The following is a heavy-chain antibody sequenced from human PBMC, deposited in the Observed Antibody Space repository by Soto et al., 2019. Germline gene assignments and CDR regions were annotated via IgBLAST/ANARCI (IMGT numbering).Heavy chain of an antibody. CDR2: ISGSGGST. CDR3: AKGYDSSGYYFEWVDY. J-gene: IGHJ4*02. Sequence: GGSLRLSCAASGFTFSSYAMSWVRQAPGKGLEWVSAISGSGGSTYYADSVKGRFTISRDNSKNTLYLQMNSLRAEDTAVYYCAKGYDSSGYYFEWVDYWGQGTLVTVSS. CDR1: GFTFSSYA. V-gene: IGHV3-23*01. D-gene: IGHD3-22*01.